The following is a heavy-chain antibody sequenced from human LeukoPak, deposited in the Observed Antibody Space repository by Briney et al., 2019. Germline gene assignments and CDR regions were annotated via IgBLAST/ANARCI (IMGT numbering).Heavy chain of an antibody. V-gene: IGHV1-69*04. CDR1: GGTFSSYA. D-gene: IGHD3-22*01. Sequence: SVKVSCKASGGTFSSYAISWVRQAPGQGLEWMGRIIPILGIANYAQKFQGRVTITADKSTSTAYMELSSLRSEDTAVYYCARDVHYYGSSGSHDYWGQGTLVTVSS. CDR3: ARDVHYYGSSGSHDY. CDR2: IIPILGIA. J-gene: IGHJ4*02.